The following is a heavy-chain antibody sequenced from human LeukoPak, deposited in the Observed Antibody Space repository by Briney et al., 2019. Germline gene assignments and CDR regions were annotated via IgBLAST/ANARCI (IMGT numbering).Heavy chain of an antibody. J-gene: IGHJ4*02. CDR3: ATNLGVVGGR. V-gene: IGHV1-24*01. CDR2: FDPEDGET. CDR1: EYILTEFS. D-gene: IGHD2-15*01. Sequence: ASVKVSCKVPEYILTEFSMHWVRQAPGKGLEWMGSFDPEDGETINAQKFQGRVIMTEDTSTDTAYMELTSLTPEDTAVYFCATNLGVVGGRWGQGTLVTVSS.